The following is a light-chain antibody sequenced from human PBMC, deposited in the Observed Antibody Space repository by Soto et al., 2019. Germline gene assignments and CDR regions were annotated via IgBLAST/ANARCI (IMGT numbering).Light chain of an antibody. CDR3: QQLNYYPLT. J-gene: IGKJ4*01. Sequence: DIQLTQSPSILSASVGDRVTITCRASQGVNSYLAWFQQQPGKAPKLLIYAASTLQAGVPSRFSGSGSGTEFALTISSLQPEDFANYYCQQLNYYPLTFGGGTKVEIK. CDR1: QGVNSY. CDR2: AAS. V-gene: IGKV1-9*01.